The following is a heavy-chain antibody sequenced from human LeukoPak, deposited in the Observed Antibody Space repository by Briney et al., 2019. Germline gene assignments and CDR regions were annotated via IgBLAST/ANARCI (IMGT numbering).Heavy chain of an antibody. J-gene: IGHJ4*02. V-gene: IGHV1-69*05. Sequence: ASVKVSCKASGGTFSSYAISWVRQAPGQGLEWMGRIVPIFGTANYAQKFQGRVTITTDESTSTAYMELSSLRSEDTAVYYCARDPNGLYYFDYWGQGTLVTVPS. CDR3: ARDPNGLYYFDY. CDR1: GGTFSSYA. CDR2: IVPIFGTA.